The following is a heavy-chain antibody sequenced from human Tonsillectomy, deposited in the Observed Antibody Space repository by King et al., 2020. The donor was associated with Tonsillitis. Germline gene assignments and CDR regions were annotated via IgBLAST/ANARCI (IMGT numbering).Heavy chain of an antibody. D-gene: IGHD2-21*01. CDR3: ARDLIERFSLDY. CDR1: GFTFSSHA. CDR2: ISYDGSAK. Sequence: VQLVESGGGVVQPGRSLRLSCAASGFTFSSHAIHWVRQPPGKGLEWVAFISYDGSAKYYADSVKGRFTISRDNSKNTVYLQMNSLRGEDMAVYFCARDLIERFSLDYWGQRTLVTVSS. J-gene: IGHJ4*02. V-gene: IGHV3-30*04.